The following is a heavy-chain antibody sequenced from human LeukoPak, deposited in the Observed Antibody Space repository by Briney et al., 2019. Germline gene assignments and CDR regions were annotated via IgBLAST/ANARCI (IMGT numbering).Heavy chain of an antibody. D-gene: IGHD3-16*02. J-gene: IGHJ4*02. Sequence: PGGSLRLSCAASGFTFSGSAVHWVRQASGKGLEWVGRIRSKANSYATAYAASVKGRFTISRDDSKNTAYLQMNSLKTEDTAVYYCTRVNRVYDYVWGSYLLYYFDYWGQGTLVTVSS. CDR2: IRSKANSYAT. V-gene: IGHV3-73*01. CDR3: TRVNRVYDYVWGSYLLYYFDY. CDR1: GFTFSGSA.